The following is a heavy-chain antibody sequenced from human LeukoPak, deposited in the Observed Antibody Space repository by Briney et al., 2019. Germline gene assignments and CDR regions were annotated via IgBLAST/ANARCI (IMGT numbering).Heavy chain of an antibody. CDR1: GGSISSSSYY. D-gene: IGHD6-13*01. CDR2: IYYSGST. CDR3: AREEQQLVYFDY. Sequence: SETLSLTCTVSGGSISSSSYYWGWIRQPPGKGLEWIGSIYYSGSTYYNPSLKSRVTISVDTSKNQFSLKLSSVTAADTAVCYCAREEQQLVYFDYWGQGTLVTVSS. V-gene: IGHV4-39*02. J-gene: IGHJ4*02.